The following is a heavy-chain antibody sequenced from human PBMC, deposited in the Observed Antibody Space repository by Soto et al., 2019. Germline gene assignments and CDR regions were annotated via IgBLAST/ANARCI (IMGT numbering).Heavy chain of an antibody. D-gene: IGHD1-1*01. CDR2: IIPIFGTA. Sequence: ASGKVSCKASGGTFSSYAISWVRQAPGQGLERMGGIIPIFGTANYAQKFQGRVTITADESASTAYMELSSLRSEDTAVYYCARVNGQLEPFASHYYYYGMDVWGQGTTVTVSS. CDR1: GGTFSSYA. V-gene: IGHV1-69*13. J-gene: IGHJ6*02. CDR3: ARVNGQLEPFASHYYYYGMDV.